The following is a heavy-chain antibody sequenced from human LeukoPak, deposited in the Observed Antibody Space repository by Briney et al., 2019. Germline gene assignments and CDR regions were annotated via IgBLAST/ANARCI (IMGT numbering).Heavy chain of an antibody. Sequence: GRSLRLSCAASGFTFDDYAMRWVRQAPGKGLEWVSGISWISGSIGYADSVKGRFTISRDNAKNSLYLQMNSLRAEDMALYYCAKGTCSSTSCYFDYWGQGTLVTVSS. D-gene: IGHD2-2*01. CDR2: ISWISGSI. V-gene: IGHV3-9*03. CDR1: GFTFDDYA. CDR3: AKGTCSSTSCYFDY. J-gene: IGHJ4*02.